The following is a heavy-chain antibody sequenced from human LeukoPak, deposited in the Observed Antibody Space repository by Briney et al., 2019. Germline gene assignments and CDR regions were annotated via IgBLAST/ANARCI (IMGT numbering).Heavy chain of an antibody. CDR1: GYTFTSYY. CDR2: INPSGGST. J-gene: IGHJ4*02. V-gene: IGHV1-46*01. CDR3: ARDCSGGSCYSGLDY. Sequence: ASVKVSRKASGYTFTSYYMHWVRQAPGQGLEWMGIINPSGGSTSYAQKFQGRVTMTRDTSTSTVYMELSSLRSEDTAVYYCARDCSGGSCYSGLDYWGQGTLVTVSS. D-gene: IGHD2-15*01.